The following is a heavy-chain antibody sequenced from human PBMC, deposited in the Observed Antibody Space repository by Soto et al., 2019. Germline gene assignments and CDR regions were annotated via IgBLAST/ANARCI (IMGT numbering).Heavy chain of an antibody. CDR1: GGTFTTYA. CDR2: IIPYFANT. D-gene: IGHD3-16*01. CDR3: ARDRVAGIWGDAFDI. J-gene: IGHJ3*02. Sequence: ASVKVSCKASGGTFTTYAITWVRQAPGQGLEWMGWIIPYFANTNYAQKLQGRVTMTTDTSTSTAYMDLRSLTSDDTAVYYCARDRVAGIWGDAFDIWGQGTMVTVSS. V-gene: IGHV1-18*01.